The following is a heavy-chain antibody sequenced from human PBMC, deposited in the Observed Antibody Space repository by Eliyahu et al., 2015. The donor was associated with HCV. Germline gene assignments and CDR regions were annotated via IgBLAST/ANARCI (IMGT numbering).Heavy chain of an antibody. CDR2: INAGNGDT. D-gene: IGHD6-13*01. CDR3: ARDRSPSYTGNWPTGFDY. J-gene: IGHJ4*02. Sequence: QVQLVQSGAEVKKPGASVKVSCKASGYTFTTYALHWVRQAPGQRLEWMGWINAGNGDTKYSQKFQGRVTITRDTSASTASMDLSSLRSEDTAVYYCARDRSPSYTGNWPTGFDYWGQGTLVTVSS. V-gene: IGHV1-3*01. CDR1: GYTFTTYA.